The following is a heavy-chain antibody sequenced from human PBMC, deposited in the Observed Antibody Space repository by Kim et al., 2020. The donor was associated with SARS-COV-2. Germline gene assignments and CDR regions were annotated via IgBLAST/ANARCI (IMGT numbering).Heavy chain of an antibody. CDR3: AKSRPIFGVVITSDGMDV. CDR2: ISWNSGII. CDR1: GFTFEDYA. Sequence: GGSLRLSCAASGFTFEDYAMHWVRQAPGKGLEWVSGISWNSGIIVYADSVKGRFIISRDNAKNSLYLQMNSLRAEDTALYYCAKSRPIFGVVITSDGMDVWGQGTTVTVSS. D-gene: IGHD3-3*01. V-gene: IGHV3-9*01. J-gene: IGHJ6*02.